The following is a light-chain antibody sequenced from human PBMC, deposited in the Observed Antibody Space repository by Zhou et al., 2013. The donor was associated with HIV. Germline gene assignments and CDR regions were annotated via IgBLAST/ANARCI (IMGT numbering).Light chain of an antibody. J-gene: IGKJ4*01. CDR1: QPISTY. CDR2: SAS. Sequence: DVQMTQSPPTRSASIGDRLTITCRSSQPISTYLNWYQHKPGTTPKVLIHSASTLTSGVPSRFSGSGSGTEFTLTISSLQPEDFATYYCQQFNSYPFLTFGGGTKVEIK. V-gene: IGKV1-9*01. CDR3: QQFNSYPFLT.